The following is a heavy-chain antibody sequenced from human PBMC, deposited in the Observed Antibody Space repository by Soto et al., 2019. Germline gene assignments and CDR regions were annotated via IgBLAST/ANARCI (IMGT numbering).Heavy chain of an antibody. CDR2: IYATXTT. D-gene: IGHD1-1*01. J-gene: IGHJ5*02. V-gene: IGHV4-4*07. CDR1: ETDISGLH. Sequence: HPECPWLTDAVSETDISGLHWSRIRISAGKGLERIGRIYATXTTDYNTSPKSRVMMSVDTSKKQLSLKLRCETAADTAVYYCVRERTKTVRDWFDRWRHGISVTVSS. CDR3: VRERTKTVRDWFDR.